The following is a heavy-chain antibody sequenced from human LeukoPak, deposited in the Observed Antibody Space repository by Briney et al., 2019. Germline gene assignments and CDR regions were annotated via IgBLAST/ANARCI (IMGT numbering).Heavy chain of an antibody. CDR3: ATVQTMVSGGYYNDY. D-gene: IGHD3-22*01. CDR1: GDTLTELS. Sequence: RASVKVSCEVSGDTLTELSMNWVRQAPGKGLDWMGGFDPEDGETIYAQKFQGRVTMTEDTSTDTAYMELRSLRPEDTAVYYCATVQTMVSGGYYNDYWGQGTLVTVSS. V-gene: IGHV1-24*01. CDR2: FDPEDGET. J-gene: IGHJ4*02.